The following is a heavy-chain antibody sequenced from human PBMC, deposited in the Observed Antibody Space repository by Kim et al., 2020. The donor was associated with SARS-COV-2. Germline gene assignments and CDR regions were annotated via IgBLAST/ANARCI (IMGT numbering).Heavy chain of an antibody. V-gene: IGHV1-2*02. Sequence: GTNDAQKFQGRVTMTRDTSISTAYMELSRLRSDDTAVYYCARDGAVPLDYWGQGTLVTVSS. D-gene: IGHD1-1*01. CDR2: GT. J-gene: IGHJ4*02. CDR3: ARDGAVPLDY.